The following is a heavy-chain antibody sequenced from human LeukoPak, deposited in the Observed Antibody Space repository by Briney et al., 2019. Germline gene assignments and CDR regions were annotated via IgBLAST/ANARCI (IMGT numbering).Heavy chain of an antibody. CDR3: ARDRGELSLLWFGESSNWFDP. J-gene: IGHJ5*02. V-gene: IGHV3-21*01. CDR2: ISSSSSYI. D-gene: IGHD3-10*01. CDR1: GFTFSSYS. Sequence: GGSLRLSCAASGFTFSSYSTNWVRQAPGKGLEWVSSISSSSSYIYYADSVKGRFTISRDNAKNSLYLQMNSLRAEDTAVYYCARDRGELSLLWFGESSNWFDPWGQGTLVTVSS.